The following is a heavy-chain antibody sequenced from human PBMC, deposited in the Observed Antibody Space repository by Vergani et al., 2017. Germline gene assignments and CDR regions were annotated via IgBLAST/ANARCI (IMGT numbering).Heavy chain of an antibody. V-gene: IGHV4-31*03. CDR1: GGSISSGGYY. CDR2: INHSGST. Sequence: QVQLQESGPGLVKPSQTLSLTCTVSGGSISSGGYYWSWIRQPPGKGLEWIGEINHSGSTNYNPSLKSRVTISVDTSKNQFSLKLSSVTAADTAVYYCARGDDYVWGSYRLDYWGQGTLVTVSS. J-gene: IGHJ4*02. D-gene: IGHD3-16*02. CDR3: ARGDDYVWGSYRLDY.